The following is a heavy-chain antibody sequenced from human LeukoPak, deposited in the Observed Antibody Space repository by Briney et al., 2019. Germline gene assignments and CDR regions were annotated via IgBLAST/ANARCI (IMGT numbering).Heavy chain of an antibody. D-gene: IGHD2-2*02. CDR2: IYHSGST. CDR3: ARDSYPSIPSIPQPLRLSKSAFDI. J-gene: IGHJ3*02. V-gene: IGHV4-38-2*02. Sequence: NPSETLSLTCAVSGYSISSGYYWGWIRQPPGKGLEWIGSIYHSGSTYYNPSLKGRVTISVDTSKNQFSLKLSSVTAADTAVYYCARDSYPSIPSIPQPLRLSKSAFDIWGQGTMVTVSS. CDR1: GYSISSGYY.